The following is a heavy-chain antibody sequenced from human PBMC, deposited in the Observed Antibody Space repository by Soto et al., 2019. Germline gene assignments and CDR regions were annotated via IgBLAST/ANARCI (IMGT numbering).Heavy chain of an antibody. CDR3: ARDGGGDAGLYWYFDV. CDR1: GFTVYTNY. Sequence: PGGSLRLSCAASGFTVYTNYMSWVRQAPGKGLEWVSIIYSGGNTYYADSVKGRFTISRDNSMNTLYLQMHSLRAEDTAVYYCARDGGGDAGLYWYFDVWGRGTLVTVSS. D-gene: IGHD3-10*01. J-gene: IGHJ2*01. CDR2: IYSGGNT. V-gene: IGHV3-53*01.